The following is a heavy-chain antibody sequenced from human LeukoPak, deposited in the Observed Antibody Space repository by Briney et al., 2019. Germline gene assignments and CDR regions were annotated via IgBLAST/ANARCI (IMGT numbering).Heavy chain of an antibody. CDR2: ISSSSSTI. CDR3: AKDSEGSGNYWAYFDY. Sequence: GGSLRLSCAASGFTFSSCSMNWVRQAPGKGLEWVSYISSSSSTIYYADSVKGRFTISRDNAKNSLYLQMNSLRAEDTAVYYCAKDSEGSGNYWAYFDYWGQGTLVSVSS. V-gene: IGHV3-48*01. D-gene: IGHD1-26*01. J-gene: IGHJ4*02. CDR1: GFTFSSCS.